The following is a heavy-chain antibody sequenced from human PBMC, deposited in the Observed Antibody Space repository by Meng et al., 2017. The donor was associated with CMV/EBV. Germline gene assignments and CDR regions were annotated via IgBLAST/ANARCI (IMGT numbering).Heavy chain of an antibody. CDR3: VKDGFSYQSSGGTFES. CDR2: LNWNSNHI. Sequence: SLKIPCAVSGFIFDDYSMHWVRQAPGKGPEWLLSLNWNSNHIGQAESVKGRFAISRDNAKNSLYLQMNSLRVEDTAVYYCVKDGFSYQSSGGTFESWGQGTRVTVSS. V-gene: IGHV3-9*01. D-gene: IGHD3-22*01. J-gene: IGHJ4*02. CDR1: GFIFDDYS.